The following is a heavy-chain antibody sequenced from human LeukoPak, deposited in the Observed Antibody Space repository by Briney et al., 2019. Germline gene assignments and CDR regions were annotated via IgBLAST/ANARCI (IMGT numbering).Heavy chain of an antibody. CDR2: INPNNGGT. D-gene: IGHD3-16*02. Sequence: GASVKVSCKASGFTFTVYNIHWVRQAPGQGLEWMGWINPNNGGTNYAQKFQGRVTMTRDTSISTAYMELSRLRSDDTAVYYCAKDQYDYVWGSYRYTPFDYWGQGTLVTVSS. J-gene: IGHJ4*02. V-gene: IGHV1-2*02. CDR1: GFTFTVYN. CDR3: AKDQYDYVWGSYRYTPFDY.